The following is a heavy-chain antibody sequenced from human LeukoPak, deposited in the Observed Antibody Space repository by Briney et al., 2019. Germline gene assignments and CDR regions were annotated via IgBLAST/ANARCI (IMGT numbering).Heavy chain of an antibody. CDR2: ISGSGGST. V-gene: IGHV3-23*01. J-gene: IGHJ6*02. Sequence: GGSLRLSCAASGFTFSSYAMSWVRQAPGKGLEWVSAISGSGGSTYYADSVKGRFTISRDNSKNTLYLQMNSLRAEDTAVYYCAKAGPVVPAGLRRYGMDVWGQGTTVTVSS. CDR3: AKAGPVVPAGLRRYGMDV. D-gene: IGHD2-2*01. CDR1: GFTFSSYA.